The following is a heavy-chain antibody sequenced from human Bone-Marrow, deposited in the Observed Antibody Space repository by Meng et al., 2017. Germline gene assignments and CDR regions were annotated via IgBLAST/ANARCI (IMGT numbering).Heavy chain of an antibody. CDR2: INTYNGKT. V-gene: IGHV1-18*01. Sequence: QGQLVQSGAEGKKPGASVKVSCGASGYTLSSDGFSWVRQAPGQGLEWLGWINTYNGKTDYAQKFQGRITMTTDTFTSTAYMELRSLRSDDTAVYYCATRGNPYLNCWGQGTLVTVSS. CDR1: GYTLSSDG. J-gene: IGHJ4*02. CDR3: ATRGNPYLNC.